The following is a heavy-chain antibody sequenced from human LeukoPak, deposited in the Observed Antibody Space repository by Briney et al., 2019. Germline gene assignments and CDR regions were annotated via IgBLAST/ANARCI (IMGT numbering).Heavy chain of an antibody. J-gene: IGHJ4*02. Sequence: PGVSLRLSCAASGFTFDDYTMHWVRQAPGKGLEWVSLISWDGGSTYYADSVRGRFTISRDNSKNSLYLQMNSLRTEDTALYYCAKDITPSSKSGYFDYWGQGTLVTVSS. CDR2: ISWDGGST. D-gene: IGHD4-11*01. CDR1: GFTFDDYT. CDR3: AKDITPSSKSGYFDY. V-gene: IGHV3-43*01.